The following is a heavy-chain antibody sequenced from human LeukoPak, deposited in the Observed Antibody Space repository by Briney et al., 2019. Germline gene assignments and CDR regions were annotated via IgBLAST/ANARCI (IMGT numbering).Heavy chain of an antibody. D-gene: IGHD1-26*01. CDR2: TYYGGST. V-gene: IGHV4-31*03. Sequence: SRTLSLTCTVSGVSISSGGYYWGWIRQRPEKGLEWIGFTYYGGSTFYTPSLKSRATTSVDTSENQFSLKLSSVTAADTAVYYCARSDATSAHEPAYWGQGTLVTVSS. CDR1: GVSISSGGYY. CDR3: ARSDATSAHEPAY. J-gene: IGHJ4*02.